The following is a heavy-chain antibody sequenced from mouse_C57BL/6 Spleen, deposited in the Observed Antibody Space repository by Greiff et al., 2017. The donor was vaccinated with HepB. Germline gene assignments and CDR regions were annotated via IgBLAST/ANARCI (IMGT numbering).Heavy chain of an antibody. Sequence: VQLQQSGAELAKPGASVKLSCKASGYTFTSYWMHWVKQRPGQGLEWIGYINPSSGYTKYNQKFKDKATLTADKSSRTAYMQLSSLTYEDSAVYYCARAHYYGSSGSYWGQGTTLTVSS. CDR3: ARAHYYGSSGSY. CDR2: INPSSGYT. J-gene: IGHJ2*01. D-gene: IGHD1-1*01. CDR1: GYTFTSYW. V-gene: IGHV1-7*01.